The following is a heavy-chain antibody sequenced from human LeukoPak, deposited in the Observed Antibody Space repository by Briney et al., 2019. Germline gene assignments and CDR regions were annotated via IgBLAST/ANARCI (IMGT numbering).Heavy chain of an antibody. J-gene: IGHJ4*02. D-gene: IGHD6-19*01. CDR3: ARQGYSSGFYYFDY. CDR1: GGSISSYY. CDR2: IYTSGST. Sequence: PSETLSLTCTVSGGSISSYYWSWIRQPAGKRLEWIGRIYTSGSTNYNPSLKSRVTMSVDTSKNQFSLKLSSVTAADTAVYYCARQGYSSGFYYFDYWGQGTLVTVSS. V-gene: IGHV4-4*07.